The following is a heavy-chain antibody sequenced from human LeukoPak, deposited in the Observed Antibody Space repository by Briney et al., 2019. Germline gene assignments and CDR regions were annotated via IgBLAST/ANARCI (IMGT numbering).Heavy chain of an antibody. J-gene: IGHJ6*03. CDR3: AKDSRLFKNYRSFYYYYYMDV. CDR2: ISGSGGST. V-gene: IGHV3-23*01. CDR1: GFTFSSYA. Sequence: GGSLRLSCAASGFTFSSYAMSWVRQAPGKGLEWVSAISGSGGSTYYADSVKGRFTISRDNSKNTLYLQMNSLRAEDTAVYYCAKDSRLFKNYRSFYYYYYMDVWGKGTTVTVSS. D-gene: IGHD1-7*01.